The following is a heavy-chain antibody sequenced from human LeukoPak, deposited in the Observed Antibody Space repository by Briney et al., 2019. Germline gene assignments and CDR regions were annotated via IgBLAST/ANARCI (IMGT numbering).Heavy chain of an antibody. CDR3: AKDPTTGTTPNWFDP. D-gene: IGHD1-1*01. CDR2: INVNGEDI. V-gene: IGHV3-23*01. J-gene: IGHJ5*02. Sequence: GGSLRLSCAASGFTFSTYAMSWVRQAPGRGLEWVSTINVNGEDIYHADSVKGRFTFSRDNSRSTLYLHMSSLRADDTAVYYCAKDPTTGTTPNWFDPWGQGTLVTVSS. CDR1: GFTFSTYA.